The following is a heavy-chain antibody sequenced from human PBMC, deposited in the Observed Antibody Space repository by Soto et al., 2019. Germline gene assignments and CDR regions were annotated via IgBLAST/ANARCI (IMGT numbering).Heavy chain of an antibody. J-gene: IGHJ4*02. CDR3: ATTDYGDYILGYFDY. V-gene: IGHV3-23*01. CDR1: GFTFSSYA. Sequence: EVQLLESGGGLVQPGGSLRLSCAASGFTFSSYAMSWVRQAPGKGLEWVSAISGSGGSTYYADSVKGRFTISRDNSKSTLYLQMNSLRAEDTAVYYCATTDYGDYILGYFDYWGQGTLVTVSS. D-gene: IGHD4-17*01. CDR2: ISGSGGST.